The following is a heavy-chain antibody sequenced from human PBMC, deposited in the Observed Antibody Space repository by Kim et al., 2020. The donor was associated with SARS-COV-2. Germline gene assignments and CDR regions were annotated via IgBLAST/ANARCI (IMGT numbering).Heavy chain of an antibody. CDR1: GFTFSSYA. CDR2: ISGSGGST. CDR3: AKGGPYYYYYMDV. J-gene: IGHJ6*03. V-gene: IGHV3-23*01. Sequence: GGSLRLSCAASGFTFSSYAMSWVRQAPGKGLEWVSGISGSGGSTYYADSVKGRLTISRDNSKNTLSLQVNSLRAEDTAVYYCAKGGPYYYYYMDVWGRGTTVTVS.